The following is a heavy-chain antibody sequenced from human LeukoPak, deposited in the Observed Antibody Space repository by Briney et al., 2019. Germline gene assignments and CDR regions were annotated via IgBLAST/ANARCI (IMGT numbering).Heavy chain of an antibody. Sequence: GGSLRLSCAASGFTFSSYAMSWVRQAPGKGLEWVSAISGSGGSTYYADSVKGRFTISRDNAKNSLYLQMNSLRAEDTAVYYCARARRYSRESDAFGIWGQGTMVTVSS. J-gene: IGHJ3*02. CDR1: GFTFSSYA. CDR3: ARARRYSRESDAFGI. CDR2: ISGSGGST. V-gene: IGHV3-23*01. D-gene: IGHD6-13*01.